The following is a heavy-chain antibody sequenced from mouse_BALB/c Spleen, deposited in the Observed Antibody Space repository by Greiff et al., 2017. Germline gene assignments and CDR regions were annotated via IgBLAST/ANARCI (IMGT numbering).Heavy chain of an antibody. D-gene: IGHD2-1*01. V-gene: IGHV1-80*01. CDR3: ARSEIYYGNYLFAY. CDR2: IYPGDGDT. J-gene: IGHJ3*01. Sequence: LQESGAELVRPGSSVKISCKASGYAFSSYWMNWVKQRPGQGLEWIGQIYPGDGDTNYNGKFKGKATLTADKSSSTAYMQLSSLTSEDSAVYFCARSEIYYGNYLFAYGSQGTLVTVSA. CDR1: GYAFSSYW.